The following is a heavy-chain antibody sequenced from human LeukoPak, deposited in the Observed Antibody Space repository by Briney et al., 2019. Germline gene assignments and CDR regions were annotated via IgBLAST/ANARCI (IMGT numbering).Heavy chain of an antibody. Sequence: GGSLRLSCAASGFTFSDYYMSWIHQAPGKGLEWVSYISSSGSTIYYADSVKGRFTISRDNAKNSLYLQMNSLRAEDTAVYYCAGRPAIDIVVVPAAMDGDWFDPWGQGTLVTVSS. V-gene: IGHV3-11*01. CDR2: ISSSGSTI. CDR3: AGRPAIDIVVVPAAMDGDWFDP. D-gene: IGHD2-2*01. J-gene: IGHJ5*02. CDR1: GFTFSDYY.